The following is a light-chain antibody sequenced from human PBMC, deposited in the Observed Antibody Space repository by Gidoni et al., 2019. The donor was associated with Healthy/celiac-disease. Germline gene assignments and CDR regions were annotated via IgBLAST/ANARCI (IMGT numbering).Light chain of an antibody. J-gene: IGKJ4*01. CDR1: QSVLYSSNNKNY. V-gene: IGKV4-1*01. CDR3: QQYYSTPT. Sequence: DIVMLQSPDSLAVSLGERATINCKSSQSVLYSSNNKNYLAWYQQKPGQPPKLLIYWASTRESGVPDRFSGSGSGTDFTLTISSLQAEDVAVYYCQQYYSTPTFGGGTKVEIK. CDR2: WAS.